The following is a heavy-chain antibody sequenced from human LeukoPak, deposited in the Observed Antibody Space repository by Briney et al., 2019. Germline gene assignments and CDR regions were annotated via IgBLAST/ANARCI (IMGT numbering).Heavy chain of an antibody. V-gene: IGHV3-23*01. CDR1: GFTFSSYA. J-gene: IGHJ3*02. D-gene: IGHD3-10*01. CDR3: AKISVVGVIRGALDI. Sequence: GGSLRLSCAASGFTFSSYAMSWVRQAPGKGLEWVSSISGSGDSTYYADSVKGRFTISRDNSKNTLYLQMNSLRAEDTALYYCAKISVVGVIRGALDIWGQGTMVTVSS. CDR2: ISGSGDST.